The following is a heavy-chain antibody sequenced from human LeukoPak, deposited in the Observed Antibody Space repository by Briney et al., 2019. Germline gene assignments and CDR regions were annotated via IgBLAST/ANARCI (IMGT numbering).Heavy chain of an antibody. Sequence: PGGSLRLSCAASGFTFSSYSMNWVRQAPGKGLEWVSSISSSSSYIYYADSVKGRFTISRDNAKNSLYLQMNSLRVEDTALYYCARDKASGSSYGSSFHFWGQGTMVTVSS. D-gene: IGHD1-26*01. CDR1: GFTFSSYS. CDR2: ISSSSSYI. J-gene: IGHJ3*01. CDR3: ARDKASGSSYGSSFHF. V-gene: IGHV3-21*01.